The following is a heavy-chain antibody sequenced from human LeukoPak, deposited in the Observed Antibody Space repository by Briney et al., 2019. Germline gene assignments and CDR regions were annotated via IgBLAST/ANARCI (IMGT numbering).Heavy chain of an antibody. Sequence: SETLSLTCTVSGYSISSGYYWGWIRQPPGKGLEWIGSIYYSGSTYYNPSLKSRVTISVDTSKNQFSLKLSSVTAADTAVYYCARHVYDFWSGALNGYYYMDVWGKGTTVTVSS. CDR2: IYYSGST. D-gene: IGHD3-3*01. CDR3: ARHVYDFWSGALNGYYYMDV. V-gene: IGHV4-38-2*02. CDR1: GYSISSGYY. J-gene: IGHJ6*03.